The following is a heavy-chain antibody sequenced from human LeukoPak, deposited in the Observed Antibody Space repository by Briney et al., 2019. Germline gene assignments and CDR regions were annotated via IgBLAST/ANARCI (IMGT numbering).Heavy chain of an antibody. Sequence: GGSLRLSCAAPGFIFDNYAIHWVRQAPGKGLECVSLISGDGGSTFHADSVRGRFTISRDNTRKSLSLQMSSLRSEDTALYYCARESETSGWYDYWGQGTLVTVSS. CDR3: ARESETSGWYDY. CDR1: GFIFDNYA. D-gene: IGHD6-19*01. V-gene: IGHV3-43*02. CDR2: ISGDGGST. J-gene: IGHJ4*02.